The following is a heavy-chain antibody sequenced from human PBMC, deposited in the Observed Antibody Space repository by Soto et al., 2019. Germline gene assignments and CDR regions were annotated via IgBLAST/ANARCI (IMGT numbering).Heavy chain of an antibody. CDR1: GGTFNNYA. CDR2: TIPEAGTT. Sequence: QVHLLQSGAEVKKPGSSVQISCTAPGGTFNNYAISWVRQAPGQGLEWMGVTIPEAGTTNYAQKFQGRVTIPASKAKYTASMDVTRLTSEDTGVYLCARTSMTRIHYWGQGTLVSVAS. J-gene: IGHJ4*02. D-gene: IGHD2-15*01. CDR3: ARTSMTRIHY. V-gene: IGHV1-69*06.